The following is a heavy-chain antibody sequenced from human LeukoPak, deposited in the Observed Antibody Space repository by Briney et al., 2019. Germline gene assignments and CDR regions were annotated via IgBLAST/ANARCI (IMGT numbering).Heavy chain of an antibody. D-gene: IGHD3-10*01. Sequence: PGGSLRLSCTASGFTFGDYVMTWVRQAPGKGLEWVGFIKSEKYGGTIAYAATVKGRFTISRDDSESIAYLQMNSLEIEDTAVYYCSRVSTYGSGMPRGLDYWGQGTLVTVSS. CDR2: IKSEKYGGTI. CDR3: SRVSTYGSGMPRGLDY. J-gene: IGHJ4*02. CDR1: GFTFGDYV. V-gene: IGHV3-49*04.